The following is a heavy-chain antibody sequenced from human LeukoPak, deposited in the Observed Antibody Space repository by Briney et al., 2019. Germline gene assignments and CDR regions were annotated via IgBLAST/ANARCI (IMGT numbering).Heavy chain of an antibody. CDR2: IYYSGST. CDR1: GGSISSYY. D-gene: IGHD6-13*01. V-gene: IGHV4-59*01. Sequence: PSETLSLTCTVSGGSISSYYWSWLRQPPGKGLEWIGYIYYSGSTNYNPSLKSRVTISVDTSKNQFSLKLSSVTAADTAVYYCARAPYSSSWYHSPYFDYWGQGTLVTVSS. J-gene: IGHJ4*02. CDR3: ARAPYSSSWYHSPYFDY.